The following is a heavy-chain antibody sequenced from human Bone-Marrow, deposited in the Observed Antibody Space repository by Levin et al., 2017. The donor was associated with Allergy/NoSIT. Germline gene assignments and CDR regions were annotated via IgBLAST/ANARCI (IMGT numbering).Heavy chain of an antibody. J-gene: IGHJ4*02. D-gene: IGHD3-9*01. V-gene: IGHV3-11*01. Sequence: GESLKISCAASGFTFSDYYMTWIRQAPGKGLEWVSHISSSGSTVSYAASVQGRFTVSRDNAKNSLFLHMNSLRAEETAVYYCARGLKYYDILTYFEYWGQGTLVTVSS. CDR2: ISSSGSTV. CDR3: ARGLKYYDILTYFEY. CDR1: GFTFSDYY.